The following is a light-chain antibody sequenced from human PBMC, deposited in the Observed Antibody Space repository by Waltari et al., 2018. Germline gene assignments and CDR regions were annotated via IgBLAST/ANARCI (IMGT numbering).Light chain of an antibody. CDR1: QSVSSN. CDR3: QQYNNWPLT. CDR2: GAS. J-gene: IGKJ4*01. Sequence: EIVMTQSPATLSVSPGERATLPCRASQSVSSNLAWYQQKPGQAPRLLIYGASTRATGIPDRFSCSGSGTEFTLTISSLQSEDFAVYYCQQYNNWPLTFGGGTKVEIK. V-gene: IGKV3D-15*01.